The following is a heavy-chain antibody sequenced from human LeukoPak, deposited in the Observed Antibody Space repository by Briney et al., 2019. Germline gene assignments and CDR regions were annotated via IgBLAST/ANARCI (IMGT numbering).Heavy chain of an antibody. D-gene: IGHD2-2*01. J-gene: IGHJ3*02. CDR1: GFTFDDYA. CDR3: AKDPSSWADAFDI. V-gene: IGHV3-9*01. Sequence: GGSLRLSCAASGFTFDDYAMHWVRQAPGKGLEWVSGISWNSGSIGYADSVKGRFTISRDNAKNSLYLQMNSLRAEDTALYYCAKDPSSWADAFDIWGQGTMVTVSS. CDR2: ISWNSGSI.